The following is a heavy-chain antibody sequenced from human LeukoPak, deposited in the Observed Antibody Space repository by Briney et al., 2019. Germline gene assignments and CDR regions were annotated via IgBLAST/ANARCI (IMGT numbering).Heavy chain of an antibody. CDR1: GFSLTDTGMC. CDR3: ARIHPGDF. Sequence: SGPTLMNPTETLTLTCAFSGFSLTDTGMCVTWIRQSPGKPLEWLARILWDDDKYYTTSLRSRLNISKDTSQIQLVLTTINVGPADTATYYCARIHPGDFWGPGTLVTVSS. V-gene: IGHV2-70*11. J-gene: IGHJ4*02. D-gene: IGHD3-10*01. CDR2: ILWDDDK.